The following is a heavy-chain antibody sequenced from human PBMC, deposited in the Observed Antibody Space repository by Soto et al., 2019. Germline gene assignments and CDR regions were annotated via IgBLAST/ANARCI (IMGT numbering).Heavy chain of an antibody. D-gene: IGHD3-16*01. Sequence: TSETLSLTCTVSGGSISSSSYYWGWIRQPPGKGLEWIGSIYYSGSTYYNPSLKSRVTISVDTSKNQFSLKLSSATAADTAVYYCARRGIMITFRGVVPLLGFDHWAQGTLVTVSS. V-gene: IGHV4-39*01. CDR3: ARRGIMITFRGVVPLLGFDH. CDR1: GGSISSSSYY. CDR2: IYYSGST. J-gene: IGHJ5*02.